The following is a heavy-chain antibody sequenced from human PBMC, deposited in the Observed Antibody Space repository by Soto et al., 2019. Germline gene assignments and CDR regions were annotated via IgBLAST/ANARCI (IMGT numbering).Heavy chain of an antibody. Sequence: GRCLRLSCAASGFTFSSYAMSWVRQAPGKGMEWVSAISGSGGSTYYADSVKGRFTISRDNSKNTLYLQMNSLRAEDTAVYYCAKVRAAAGTWYFDYWGQGTLVTVSS. D-gene: IGHD6-13*01. V-gene: IGHV3-23*01. CDR3: AKVRAAAGTWYFDY. CDR1: GFTFSSYA. CDR2: ISGSGGST. J-gene: IGHJ4*02.